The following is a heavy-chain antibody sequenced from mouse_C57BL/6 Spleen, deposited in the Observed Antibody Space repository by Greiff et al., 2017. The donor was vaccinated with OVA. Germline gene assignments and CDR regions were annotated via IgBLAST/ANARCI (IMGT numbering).Heavy chain of an antibody. V-gene: IGHV5-6*01. CDR1: GFTFSSYG. CDR2: ISSGGSYT. D-gene: IGHD2-4*01. CDR3: AGHRIYYDYPYDY. J-gene: IGHJ2*01. Sequence: EVKLMESGGDLVKPGGSLKLSCAASGFTFSSYGMSWVRQTPDQRLEWVATISSGGSYTYYPDSVKGRITISIDNATNTQYLQMSSLKSEDTAMYYCAGHRIYYDYPYDYWGQGATLTVSS.